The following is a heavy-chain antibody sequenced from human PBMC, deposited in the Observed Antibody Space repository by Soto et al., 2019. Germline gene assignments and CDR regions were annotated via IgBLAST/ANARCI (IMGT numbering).Heavy chain of an antibody. D-gene: IGHD5-18*01. CDR2: ISSGSNTI. CDR3: ARVGYSSPFDY. Sequence: EVQLVESGGGLVQPGGSLRLSCAASGFTFRSYSMNWVRQAPVKGLAWVSYISSGSNTIYYADSVKGRFTISRDNAKNSRYLQMNSLRDEDTAVYYCARVGYSSPFDYWGQGTLLTVSS. V-gene: IGHV3-48*02. J-gene: IGHJ4*02. CDR1: GFTFRSYS.